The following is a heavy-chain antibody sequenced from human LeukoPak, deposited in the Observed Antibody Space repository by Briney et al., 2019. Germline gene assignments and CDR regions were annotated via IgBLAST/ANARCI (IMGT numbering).Heavy chain of an antibody. CDR2: IIPLFGTA. CDR1: GGTFKKSA. V-gene: IGHV1-69*05. CDR3: ARDVHGDYGSGWFDP. Sequence: SVKLSCDTSGGTFKKSAMSWVRQAPGQGLEWLGGIIPLFGTAGYAQKFQGRVTITKAESTRTVYLELTSLTSDDTAVYYCARDVHGDYGSGWFDPWGQGTLVSVSS. J-gene: IGHJ5*02. D-gene: IGHD4-17*01.